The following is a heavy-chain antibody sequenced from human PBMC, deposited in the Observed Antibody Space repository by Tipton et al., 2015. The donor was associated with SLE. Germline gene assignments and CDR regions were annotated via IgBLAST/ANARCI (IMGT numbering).Heavy chain of an antibody. Sequence: LRLSCTVSGASLTGDYWSWIRQPPGKGLEWIGSMYYSGSTYYNPSLKSRVTISVDTSKNQFSLMLRSVTAADTAVYYCARDGPYYDFWSGMGTFDIWGQGTMVTVSS. V-gene: IGHV4-39*07. CDR2: MYYSGST. CDR3: ARDGPYYDFWSGMGTFDI. J-gene: IGHJ3*02. D-gene: IGHD3-3*01. CDR1: GASLTGDY.